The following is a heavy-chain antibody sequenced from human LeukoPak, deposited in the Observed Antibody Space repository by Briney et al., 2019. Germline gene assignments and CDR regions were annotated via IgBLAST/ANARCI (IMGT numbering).Heavy chain of an antibody. CDR2: INPDGRST. V-gene: IGHV3-74*01. J-gene: IGHJ5*02. CDR3: ARGSGTDYYDSSGWGFDP. Sequence: PGGSLRLSCAASGFTFSDYWMHWVRHAPGKGLVWVSRINPDGRSTSYVDPVKGRFTISRDNAKNSLYLQMNSLRAEDTAVYYCARGSGTDYYDSSGWGFDPWGQGTLVTVSS. D-gene: IGHD3-22*01. CDR1: GFTFSDYW.